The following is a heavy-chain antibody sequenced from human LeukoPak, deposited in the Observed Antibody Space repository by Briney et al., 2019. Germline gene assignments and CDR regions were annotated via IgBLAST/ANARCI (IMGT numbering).Heavy chain of an antibody. CDR2: TYYRSKWYN. V-gene: IGHV6-1*01. J-gene: IGHJ6*03. D-gene: IGHD2-15*01. CDR1: GDSVSSNSAA. CDR3: ARESHGRKLGYCSGGSCYSRFGYYYYYMDV. Sequence: SQTLSLTCAISGDSVSSNSAAWNWIRQSPSRGLEWLGRTYYRSKWYNDYAVSVKSRITINPDTSKNQFSLQLNSVTPEDTAVYYCARESHGRKLGYCSGGSCYSRFGYYYYYMDVWGKGTTVTVSS.